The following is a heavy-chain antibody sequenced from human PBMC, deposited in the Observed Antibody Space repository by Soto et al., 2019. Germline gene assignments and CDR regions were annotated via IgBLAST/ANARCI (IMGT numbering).Heavy chain of an antibody. CDR2: INPSGGST. D-gene: IGHD6-19*01. CDR1: GYTFTSYY. CDR3: ARDREVAGFDY. J-gene: IGHJ4*02. V-gene: IGHV1-46*01. Sequence: QVQLVQSGAEVKKPGASVKVSCKASGYTFTSYYMHWVRQAPGQGLEWMGIINPSGGSTSYAQKFQGRVTMSRDTSTSTVYMELSSLRSEDTAVYYCARDREVAGFDYWGQGTLVTVSS.